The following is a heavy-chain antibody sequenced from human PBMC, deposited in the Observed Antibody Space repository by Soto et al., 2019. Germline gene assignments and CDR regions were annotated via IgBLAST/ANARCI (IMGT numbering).Heavy chain of an antibody. CDR2: ISYDGSNK. Sequence: GGSLRLSCAASGFTFSSYGMHWVRQAPGKGLEWVAVISYDGSNKYYGDSVKGRFTISRDNSKNTLYLQMNSLRAEDTAVYYCAKEPCFCSRGYYPSFYYWGQGTLVTVSS. J-gene: IGHJ4*02. D-gene: IGHD3-22*01. V-gene: IGHV3-30*18. CDR3: AKEPCFCSRGYYPSFYY. CDR1: GFTFSSYG.